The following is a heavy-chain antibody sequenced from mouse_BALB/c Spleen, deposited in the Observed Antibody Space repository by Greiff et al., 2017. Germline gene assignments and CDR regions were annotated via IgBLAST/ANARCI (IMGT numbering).Heavy chain of an antibody. CDR3: ARGPYITTVVPFDY. CDR1: GFTFSSYA. D-gene: IGHD1-1*01. Sequence: EVKLVESGGGLVKPGGSLKLSCAASGFTFSSYAMSWVRQTPEKRLEWVASISSGGSTYYPDSVKGRFTISRDNARNILYLQMSSLRSEDTAMYYCARGPYITTVVPFDYWGQGTTLTVSS. V-gene: IGHV5-6-5*01. CDR2: ISSGGST. J-gene: IGHJ2*01.